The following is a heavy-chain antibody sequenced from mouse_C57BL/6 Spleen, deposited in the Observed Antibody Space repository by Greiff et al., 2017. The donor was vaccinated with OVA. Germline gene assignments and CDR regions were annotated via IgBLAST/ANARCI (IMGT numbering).Heavy chain of an antibody. Sequence: QVQLQQPGAELVKPGASVKLSCKASGYTFTSYWMHWVKQRPGQGLEWIGMIHPNSGSTNYNEKFKSKATLTVDKSSSTAYMQLSSQTSEDSAVYYCARSGVVATKGDFDYWGQGTTLTVAS. CDR1: GYTFTSYW. V-gene: IGHV1-64*01. CDR2: IHPNSGST. CDR3: ARSGVVATKGDFDY. D-gene: IGHD1-1*01. J-gene: IGHJ2*01.